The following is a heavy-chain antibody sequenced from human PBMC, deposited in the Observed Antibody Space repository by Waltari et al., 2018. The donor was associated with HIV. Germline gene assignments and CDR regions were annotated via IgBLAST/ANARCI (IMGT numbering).Heavy chain of an antibody. Sequence: QVQLVQSEAGVKQPGSSVTVACRTSGGRFNTFAIPWIRQAPGQGPQWLGGIIPILGSPNSSRQFHDRVTITADMSNFTSYMKLRHLTVEDTAIYCGARCFHKMSTTEFDIWGQGTKVTVSS. V-gene: IGHV1-69*06. CDR3: ARCFHKMSTTEFDI. CDR2: IIPILGSP. J-gene: IGHJ3*02. CDR1: GGRFNTFA. D-gene: IGHD1-1*01.